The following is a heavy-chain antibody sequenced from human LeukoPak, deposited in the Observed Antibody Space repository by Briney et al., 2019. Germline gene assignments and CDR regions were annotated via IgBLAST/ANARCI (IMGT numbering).Heavy chain of an antibody. CDR1: GYSISSGYY. V-gene: IGHV4-38-2*02. Sequence: PSETLSLACTVSGYSISSGYYWGWIRQPPGKGLEWIGSIYHSGSTYYNPSLKSRVTISVDTSKNQFSLKLSSVTAADTAVYYCARGRGSSEYYFDYWGQGTLVTVSS. J-gene: IGHJ4*02. CDR2: IYHSGST. D-gene: IGHD1-26*01. CDR3: ARGRGSSEYYFDY.